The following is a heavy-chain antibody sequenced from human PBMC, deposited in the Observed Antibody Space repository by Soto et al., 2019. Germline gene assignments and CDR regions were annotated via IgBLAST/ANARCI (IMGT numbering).Heavy chain of an antibody. CDR1: GGSISSGDHY. D-gene: IGHD3-10*01. Sequence: SETLSLTCTVSGGSISSGDHYWSWIRQPLGKGLEWIGYIYYSGSSYYNPSLKSRVTVSLDTSKNQFSLKLNSVTAADTAVYYCASFGVIGEPFEYWGQGTLVTVSS. V-gene: IGHV4-30-4*01. CDR2: IYYSGSS. J-gene: IGHJ4*02. CDR3: ASFGVIGEPFEY.